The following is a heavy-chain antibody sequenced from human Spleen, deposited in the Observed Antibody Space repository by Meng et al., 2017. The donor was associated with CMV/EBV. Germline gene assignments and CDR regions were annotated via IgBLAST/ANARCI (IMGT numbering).Heavy chain of an antibody. CDR3: ARTEGYNWNDVHWFDP. CDR1: GGSISSYY. V-gene: IGHV4-59*01. Sequence: SETLSLTCTVSGGSISSYYWSWIRQPPGKGLEWIGYIYYSGSTNYNPSLKSRVTISVDTSKNQFSLKLSSVTAADTAVYYCARTEGYNWNDVHWFDPWGQGTLVTVSS. J-gene: IGHJ5*02. CDR2: IYYSGST. D-gene: IGHD1-1*01.